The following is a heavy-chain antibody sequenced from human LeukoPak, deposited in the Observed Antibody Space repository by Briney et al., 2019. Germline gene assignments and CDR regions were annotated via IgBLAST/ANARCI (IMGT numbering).Heavy chain of an antibody. CDR3: ARGRPLFEDY. D-gene: IGHD3-10*02. CDR1: GFTFSSYS. Sequence: GGSLRLSCAASGFTFSSYSMNWVRQAPGKGLEWVSSISSSSSYISYADSVKGRFTISRDNAKSSLYLQMNSLRVEDTAVYYCARGRPLFEDYWGQGTLVTVSS. V-gene: IGHV3-21*01. J-gene: IGHJ4*02. CDR2: ISSSSSYI.